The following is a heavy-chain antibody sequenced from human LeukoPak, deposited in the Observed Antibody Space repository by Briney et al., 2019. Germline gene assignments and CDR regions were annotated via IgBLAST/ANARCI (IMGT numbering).Heavy chain of an antibody. J-gene: IGHJ5*02. Sequence: SETLSLTCTVSGYSISSGYYWGWIRQPPGKGLEWIGSIYHNGSTYYNPSLKSRVTISVDTSKNQFSLKLSSVTAADTAIYYCARGGYYGAGNDFRFDPWGQGTLVTVSS. V-gene: IGHV4-38-2*02. CDR3: ARGGYYGAGNDFRFDP. CDR2: IYHNGST. D-gene: IGHD3-10*01. CDR1: GYSISSGYY.